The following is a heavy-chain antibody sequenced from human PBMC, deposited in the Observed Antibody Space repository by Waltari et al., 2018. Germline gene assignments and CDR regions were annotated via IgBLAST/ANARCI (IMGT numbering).Heavy chain of an antibody. CDR3: VRDYVGGIDWFDT. CDR1: GDSVSNGGSV. Sequence: QVQLQQSGPGLVKPSQTLSLTCAISGDSVSNGGSVWNWIRQSPSRGLEWLGRTYYRSKWSKDYAPSVKSRITISPDTAKNQFSLQLSSVTPEDTAVYYCVRDYVGGIDWFDTWGQGTLVTVSS. J-gene: IGHJ5*02. CDR2: TYYRSKWSK. D-gene: IGHD6-19*01. V-gene: IGHV6-1*01.